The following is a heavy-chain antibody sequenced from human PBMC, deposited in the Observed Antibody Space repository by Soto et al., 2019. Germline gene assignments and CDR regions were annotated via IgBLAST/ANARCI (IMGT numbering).Heavy chain of an antibody. V-gene: IGHV4-34*01. CDR1: GGSFSGYY. J-gene: IGHJ6*02. D-gene: IGHD3-3*01. CDR3: ARAPWGDFWSGYYGHYYYGMDV. Sequence: SETLSLTCAVYGGSFSGYYWSWIRQPPGKGLEWIGEINHSGSTNYNPSLKSRVTISVDTSKNQFSLKLSSVTAADTAVYYCARAPWGDFWSGYYGHYYYGMDVWGQGTTVTVSS. CDR2: INHSGST.